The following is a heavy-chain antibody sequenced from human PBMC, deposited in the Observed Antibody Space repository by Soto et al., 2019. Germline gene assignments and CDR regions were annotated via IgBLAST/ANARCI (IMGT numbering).Heavy chain of an antibody. CDR1: GYTFISYG. CDR2: ISAYNGNT. J-gene: IGHJ1*01. D-gene: IGHD2-15*01. Sequence: QVLLVQSGAEVKKPGASVKVSCKASGYTFISYGFSWVRQAPGQGLEWMGWISAYNGNTNYAQKLQGRVTMTTDTSTSTAYMELRSLRSDDTAVYYCARVELSCSGGSGFPEGYFQHWGQGTLVTVSS. CDR3: ARVELSCSGGSGFPEGYFQH. V-gene: IGHV1-18*01.